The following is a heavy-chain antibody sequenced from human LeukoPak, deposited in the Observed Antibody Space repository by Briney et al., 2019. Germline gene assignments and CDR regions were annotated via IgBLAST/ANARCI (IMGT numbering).Heavy chain of an antibody. Sequence: PSQTLSLACTVSGGSISSYYWNWIRQPPGKGLEWIGYIYYSGITNYNPSLKSRVTISVDTSKSQFSLKLSSVTAADTAVYYCARAARWEGRPHAFDIWGQGTMVTVSS. J-gene: IGHJ3*02. D-gene: IGHD1-26*01. V-gene: IGHV4-59*01. CDR1: GGSISSYY. CDR3: ARAARWEGRPHAFDI. CDR2: IYYSGIT.